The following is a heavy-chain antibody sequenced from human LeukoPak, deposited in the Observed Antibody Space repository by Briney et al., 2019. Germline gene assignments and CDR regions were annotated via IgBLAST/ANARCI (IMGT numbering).Heavy chain of an antibody. J-gene: IGHJ3*02. Sequence: GGSLRLSCAASGFSFNNYWMTWVRQAPGKGLEWVANMNQDGTEKYYVDSVKGRFTISRDNAKNTLYLQMNSLRAEDTAVYYCARDSLVSPDAFDIWGQGTMVTVSS. V-gene: IGHV3-7*01. CDR1: GFSFNNYW. D-gene: IGHD5/OR15-5a*01. CDR3: ARDSLVSPDAFDI. CDR2: MNQDGTEK.